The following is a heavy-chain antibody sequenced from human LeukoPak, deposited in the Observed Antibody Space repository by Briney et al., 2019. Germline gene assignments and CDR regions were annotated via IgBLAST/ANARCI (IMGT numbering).Heavy chain of an antibody. J-gene: IGHJ4*02. CDR3: AKESPSLFHFDY. Sequence: GGSLRLSCAASGFTFSSYGMHWVRQAPGKGLEWVAFIRYDGSNKYYADSVKGRFTISRDNSKNALYLQMNSLRAEDTAVYYCAKESPSLFHFDYWGQGTLVTVSS. CDR1: GFTFSSYG. V-gene: IGHV3-30*02. CDR2: IRYDGSNK. D-gene: IGHD2-21*01.